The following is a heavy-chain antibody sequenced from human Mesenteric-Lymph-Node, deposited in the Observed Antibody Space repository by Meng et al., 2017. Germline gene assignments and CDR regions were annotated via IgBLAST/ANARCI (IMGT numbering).Heavy chain of an antibody. J-gene: IGHJ4*02. CDR1: GGSISSSSYY. Sequence: SETLSLTCTVSGGSISSSSYYWGWIRQPPGEGLQWIGTIFHSGSTSYNPSLKSRVTISVDTSRNEFSLKLISVTAADTAVYYCARLNPYYDDVWGIYVEYWDQGILVTVSS. CDR3: ARLNPYYDDVWGIYVEY. D-gene: IGHD3-16*01. CDR2: IFHSGST. V-gene: IGHV4-39*07.